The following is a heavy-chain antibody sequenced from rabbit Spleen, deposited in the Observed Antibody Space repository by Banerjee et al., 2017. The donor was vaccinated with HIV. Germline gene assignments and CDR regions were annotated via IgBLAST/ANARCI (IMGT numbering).Heavy chain of an antibody. Sequence: QSLEESGGDLVKPGASLTLSCKASGFTLSSYWMCWVRQAPGKGLEWIACIASGNSGSTHYASWAKGRFTISKTSSTTVTLQMTSLTGADTATYFCARGGNAGYDMWGPGTLVTVS. J-gene: IGHJ4*01. D-gene: IGHD1-1*01. CDR2: IASGNSGST. V-gene: IGHV1S40*01. CDR1: GFTLSSYW. CDR3: ARGGNAGYDM.